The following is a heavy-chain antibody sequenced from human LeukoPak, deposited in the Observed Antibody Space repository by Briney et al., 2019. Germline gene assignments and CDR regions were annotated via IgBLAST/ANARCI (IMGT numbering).Heavy chain of an antibody. CDR2: ISASGGST. J-gene: IGHJ5*02. D-gene: IGHD3-3*01. CDR1: GFTFSSSA. Sequence: PGGSLRLSCAASGFTFSSSAMSWVRQVPGKGLEWVSGISASGGSTYYADSVKGRFTISRDNSKNTLYLQMNSLRAEDTAVYYCAKDSGDDFWSGYLNWFDPWGQGTLVTVSS. V-gene: IGHV3-23*01. CDR3: AKDSGDDFWSGYLNWFDP.